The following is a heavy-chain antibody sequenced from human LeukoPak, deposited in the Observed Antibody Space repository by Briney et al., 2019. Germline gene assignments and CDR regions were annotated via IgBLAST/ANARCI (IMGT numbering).Heavy chain of an antibody. CDR1: GFTFTNNA. D-gene: IGHD2-15*01. Sequence: GGSLRLSCAMSGFTFTNNAMTWVRQAPGKGLEWVSTIGGGDVEIHYADSVKGRFTISRDNSKNTLYLQMNCLRAEDTAVYYCGRGHRFCSRGNCNSPVDYWGQGTLVTVSS. CDR3: GRGHRFCSRGNCNSPVDY. CDR2: IGGGDVEI. J-gene: IGHJ4*02. V-gene: IGHV3-23*01.